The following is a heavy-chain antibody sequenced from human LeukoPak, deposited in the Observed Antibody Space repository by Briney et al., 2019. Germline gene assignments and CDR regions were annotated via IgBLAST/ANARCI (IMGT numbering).Heavy chain of an antibody. V-gene: IGHV5-51*01. CDR2: IYPDDSDT. J-gene: IGHJ4*02. CDR1: GYTFTNYW. CDR3: ARVRYYYDSTGFYYFDY. D-gene: IGHD3-22*01. Sequence: GESLKISCKGSGYTFTNYWIGWVRQTPGKGLEWMGIIYPDDSDTRYSPPFQGQVTMSADKSNTTAYLQWSSLKASDTAMYYCARVRYYYDSTGFYYFDYWGRGTLVTVSS.